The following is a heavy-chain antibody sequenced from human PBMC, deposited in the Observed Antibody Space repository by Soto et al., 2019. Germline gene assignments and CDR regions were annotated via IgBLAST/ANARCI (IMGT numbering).Heavy chain of an antibody. CDR2: ITGSASYI. CDR1: GFTFSNYA. CDR3: AKTHNWASDY. D-gene: IGHD3-16*01. J-gene: IGHJ4*02. V-gene: IGHV3-23*01. Sequence: EVQLLESGGDLVQPGGSLRLSCAASGFTFSNYAMTWVRQAPGKGLEWVSLITGSASYISYADSVKGRFTISRDNSKNMLYLQMSSLRVEDTAIYYCAKTHNWASDYWGQGTLVTVSS.